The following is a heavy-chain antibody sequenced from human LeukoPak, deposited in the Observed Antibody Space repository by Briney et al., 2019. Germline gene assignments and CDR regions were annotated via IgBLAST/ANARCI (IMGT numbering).Heavy chain of an antibody. CDR2: IYYSGST. CDR3: AGYCSGGSCYFGLDP. D-gene: IGHD2-15*01. CDR1: GGSISSSSYY. J-gene: IGHJ5*02. V-gene: IGHV4-39*07. Sequence: SETLSLTCTVSGGSISSSSYYWGWIRQPPGKGLEWIGSIYYSGSTYYNPSLKSRVTISVDTSKNQFSLKLSSVTAADTAVYYCAGYCSGGSCYFGLDPWGQGTLVTVSS.